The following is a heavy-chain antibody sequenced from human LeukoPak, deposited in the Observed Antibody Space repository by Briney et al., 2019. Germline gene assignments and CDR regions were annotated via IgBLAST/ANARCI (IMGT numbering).Heavy chain of an antibody. CDR2: IDYSGRP. Sequence: SETLSLTCIVSGYSIWNGFRWGWIRLSPGKGLEWIGSIDYSGRPSYNPSLKSRVSISVDTSKNLFSLNLASVTAADTAIYLCARSEINDYMKFWGQGLQVIVSS. V-gene: IGHV4-38-2*02. CDR1: GYSIWNGFR. J-gene: IGHJ4*02. CDR3: ARSEINDYMKF. D-gene: IGHD4/OR15-4a*01.